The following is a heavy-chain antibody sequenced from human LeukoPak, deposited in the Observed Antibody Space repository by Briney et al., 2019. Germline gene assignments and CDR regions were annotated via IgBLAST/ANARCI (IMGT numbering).Heavy chain of an antibody. CDR3: AKDRGNTVMVSIVDY. CDR2: ISASGGHT. CDR1: GFTFSSFS. V-gene: IGHV3-23*01. Sequence: PGGSLRLSCAASGFTFSSFSMSWVRQAPGKGLEWVSVISASGGHTRHADFAKGRFTTSRDNFKNMLYLEMNGLRAEDTALYYCAKDRGNTVMVSIVDYWGQGTLVSVSS. J-gene: IGHJ4*02. D-gene: IGHD5-18*01.